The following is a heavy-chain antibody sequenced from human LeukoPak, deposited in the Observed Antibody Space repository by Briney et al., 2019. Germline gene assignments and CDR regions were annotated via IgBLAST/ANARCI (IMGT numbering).Heavy chain of an antibody. V-gene: IGHV3-7*01. CDR2: IKQDGGAT. J-gene: IGHJ4*02. Sequence: GGSLRLSCAGSGFTFNNYWMGWVRQAPGKGLEWVANIKQDGGATYYMDSVKGRFTISRDVAENSMYLQMNSLRVDDTAVYYCARDRGFDYKDTGSFDYWGQGTLVTVSS. CDR3: ARDRGFDYKDTGSFDY. D-gene: IGHD3-10*01. CDR1: GFTFNNYW.